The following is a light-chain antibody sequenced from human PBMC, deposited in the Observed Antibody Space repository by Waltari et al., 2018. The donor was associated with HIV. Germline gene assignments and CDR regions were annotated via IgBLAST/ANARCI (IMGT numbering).Light chain of an antibody. V-gene: IGLV2-14*03. J-gene: IGLJ2*01. Sequence: QSALTPPASVSGSPGQSVTISCPGTTSAFVPYNFVSWYQQHPANVPKVIIYRVTSRPSGVPPRFSGSKSGNTASLTISGLRAEDEALYYCSTHTGNDTLAFGGGTKLTVL. CDR1: TSAFVPYNF. CDR3: STHTGNDTLA. CDR2: RVT.